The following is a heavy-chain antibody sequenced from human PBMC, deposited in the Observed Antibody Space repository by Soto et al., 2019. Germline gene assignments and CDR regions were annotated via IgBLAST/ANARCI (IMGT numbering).Heavy chain of an antibody. CDR3: ARPYSGYDALDY. CDR2: ISSSSYI. V-gene: IGHV3-21*01. D-gene: IGHD5-12*01. Sequence: PGGSLRLSCAVSGVTLTNVWMNWVRQAPGKGLEWVSSISSSSYIYYADSVKGRFTISRDNAKNSLYLQMNSLRAEDTAVYYCARPYSGYDALDYWGQGTLVTVSS. J-gene: IGHJ4*02. CDR1: GVTLTNVW.